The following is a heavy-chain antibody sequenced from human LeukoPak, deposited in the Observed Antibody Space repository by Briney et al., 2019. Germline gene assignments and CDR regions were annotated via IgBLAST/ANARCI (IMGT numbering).Heavy chain of an antibody. Sequence: PGGSLSLSCAASGFTVSSNYMSWVRQAPGKGLEWVSAISGSGGSTYYADSVKGRFTISRDNSKNTLYLQMNSLRAEDTAVYYCAKGSGYDFWSGQGIDYWGQGTLVTVSS. V-gene: IGHV3-23*01. CDR1: GFTVSSNY. J-gene: IGHJ4*02. D-gene: IGHD3-3*01. CDR3: AKGSGYDFWSGQGIDY. CDR2: ISGSGGST.